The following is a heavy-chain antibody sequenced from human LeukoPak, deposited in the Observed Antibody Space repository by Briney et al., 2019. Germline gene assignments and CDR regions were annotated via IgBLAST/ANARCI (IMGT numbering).Heavy chain of an antibody. CDR1: GFTFSNYE. CDR2: ISRSGSSI. D-gene: IGHD6-19*01. CDR3: ARVGKSGWDFDH. V-gene: IGHV3-48*03. J-gene: IGHJ4*02. Sequence: GGSLRLSCAASGFTFSNYEMNWVRQAPGKGREWVSYISRSGSSIDYADSVKGRFTIPRDNTNTSLYRQMISPRVDDPAVCYCARVGKSGWDFDHWGQGTLVTVSS.